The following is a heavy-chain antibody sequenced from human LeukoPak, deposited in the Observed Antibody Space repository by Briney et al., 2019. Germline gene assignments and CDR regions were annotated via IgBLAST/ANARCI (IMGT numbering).Heavy chain of an antibody. Sequence: SETLSLTCTVSGGSISSYYWSWIRQPPGKGLEWSGDIYYSGSTKYNPSLKSRVTISVDASKTQFSLKLNSVTAADTDVYYCARGLVTMIVVAVTFDIRGQGTMVTVSS. D-gene: IGHD3-22*01. CDR1: GGSISSYY. CDR3: ARGLVTMIVVAVTFDI. CDR2: IYYSGST. V-gene: IGHV4-59*01. J-gene: IGHJ3*02.